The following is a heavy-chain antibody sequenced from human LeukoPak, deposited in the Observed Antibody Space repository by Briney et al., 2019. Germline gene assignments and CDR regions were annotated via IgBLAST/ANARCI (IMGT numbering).Heavy chain of an antibody. J-gene: IGHJ4*02. Sequence: GGSLRLSCAASGFTFSSYSMNLVCQAPGPGLERVSYISSSSSTIYYADSVKARLTIYRDNAKNSLYLQMNSMRAEDKAVYYCARLGYCSSTSCRGPSFDYWGQGTLVTVSS. CDR1: GFTFSSYS. CDR2: ISSSSSTI. V-gene: IGHV3-48*01. CDR3: ARLGYCSSTSCRGPSFDY. D-gene: IGHD2-2*01.